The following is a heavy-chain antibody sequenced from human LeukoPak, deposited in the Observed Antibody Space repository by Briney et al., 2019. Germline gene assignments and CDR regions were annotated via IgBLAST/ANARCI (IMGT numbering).Heavy chain of an antibody. CDR3: ARDGRISPYYGMDV. D-gene: IGHD1-26*01. CDR2: MSYIGIT. J-gene: IGHJ6*02. V-gene: IGHV4-59*01. CDR1: GDSMRSYY. Sequence: SETLSLTCTVSGDSMRSYYWSWIRQPPGQGLEWIGYMSYIGITNYNPSLKSRVTISVDTSKNQFSLKLSSVTTADTALYYCARDGRISPYYGMDVWGQGTTVTVSS.